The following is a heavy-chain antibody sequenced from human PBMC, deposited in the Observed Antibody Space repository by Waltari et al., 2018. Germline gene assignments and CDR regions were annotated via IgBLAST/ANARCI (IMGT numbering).Heavy chain of an antibody. D-gene: IGHD3-10*01. CDR3: ARALPTASYYYGSGRIFDP. V-gene: IGHV4-38-2*01. Sequence: QVQLQESGPGLVKPSETLSLTCAVSGYSISSGYYWGWIRQPPGKGLEWIGSIYHSGSTYYNPSLKSRVTISVDTSKNQFSLKLSSVTAADTAVYYCARALPTASYYYGSGRIFDPWGQGTLVTVSS. CDR2: IYHSGST. CDR1: GYSISSGYY. J-gene: IGHJ5*02.